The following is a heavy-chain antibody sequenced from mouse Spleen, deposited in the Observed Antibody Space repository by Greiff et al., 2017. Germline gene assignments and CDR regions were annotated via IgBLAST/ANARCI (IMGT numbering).Heavy chain of an antibody. V-gene: IGHV3-6*01. CDR3: ARDRGGYYGWFAY. J-gene: IGHJ3*01. Sequence: EVQLQQSGPGLVKPSQSLSLTCSVTGYSITSGYYWKWIRQFPGNKLEWMGYISYDGSNNYNPSLKNRISITRDTSKNQFFLKLNSVTTEDTATYYCARDRGGYYGWFAYWGQGTLVTVSA. CDR1: GYSITSGYY. CDR2: ISYDGSN. D-gene: IGHD2-3*01.